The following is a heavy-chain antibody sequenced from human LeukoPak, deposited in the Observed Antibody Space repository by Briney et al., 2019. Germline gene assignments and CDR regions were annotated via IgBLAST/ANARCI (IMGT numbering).Heavy chain of an antibody. D-gene: IGHD6-6*01. CDR1: GGSFSGYY. Sequence: SETLSLTCAVYGGSFSGYYWSWIRQPPGKGLEWIGEINHSGSTNYNPSLESRVTISVDTSKNQFSLKLSSVTAADTAVYYCARARGIAARQYFDYWGQGTLVTVPS. CDR3: ARARGIAARQYFDY. CDR2: INHSGST. V-gene: IGHV4-34*01. J-gene: IGHJ4*02.